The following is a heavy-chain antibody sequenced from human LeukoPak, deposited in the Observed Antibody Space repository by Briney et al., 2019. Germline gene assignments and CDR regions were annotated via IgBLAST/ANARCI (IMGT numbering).Heavy chain of an antibody. J-gene: IGHJ6*02. CDR2: ISYDGSNK. V-gene: IGHV3-30-3*01. CDR3: ARENYDILTGHRMDV. CDR1: GFTFSSYA. D-gene: IGHD3-9*01. Sequence: GRSLRLSCAASGFTFSSYAMHWVRQAPGKGLEWVAVISYDGSNKYYADSVKGRFTISRDNSKGTLYLQMNSLRAEDTAVYYCARENYDILTGHRMDVWGQGTTVTVSS.